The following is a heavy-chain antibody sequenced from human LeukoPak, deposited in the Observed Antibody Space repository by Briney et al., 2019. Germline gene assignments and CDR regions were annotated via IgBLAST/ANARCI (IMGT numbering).Heavy chain of an antibody. CDR3: ARVQKGYCGSTSCYGIDY. J-gene: IGHJ4*02. V-gene: IGHV3-48*03. Sequence: SGGSLRLSCAASGFTFSSYEMNWVRQAPGKGLEWVSYISSSGRTTYYADSVKGRFTISRDNAKNSLYLQMNSLRAEDTAVYYCARVQKGYCGSTSCYGIDYWGQGTLVTVSS. CDR1: GFTFSSYE. D-gene: IGHD2-2*01. CDR2: ISSSGRTT.